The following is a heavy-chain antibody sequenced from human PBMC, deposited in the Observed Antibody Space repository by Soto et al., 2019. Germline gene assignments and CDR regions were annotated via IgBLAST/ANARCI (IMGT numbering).Heavy chain of an antibody. CDR3: ARDPPLYCSSTSCYN. CDR2: ISSSSSYI. Sequence: ETLSLTCAVYGGSFSGYYWSWIRQPPGKGLEWVSSISSSSSYIYYADSVKGRFTISRDNAKNSLYLQMNSLRAEDTAVYYCARDPPLYCSSTSCYNWGQGTLVTVSS. J-gene: IGHJ4*02. CDR1: GGSFSGYY. V-gene: IGHV3-21*01. D-gene: IGHD2-2*01.